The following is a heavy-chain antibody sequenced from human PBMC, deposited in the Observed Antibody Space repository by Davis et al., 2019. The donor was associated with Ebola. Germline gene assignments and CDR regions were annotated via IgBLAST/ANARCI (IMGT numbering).Heavy chain of an antibody. CDR3: ATNGEDYIWGSYLY. D-gene: IGHD3-16*02. CDR1: GFTFSSYA. CDR2: ISGSGGST. J-gene: IGHJ4*02. Sequence: GESLKISCAASGFTFSSYAMSWVRQAPGKGLEWVSAISGSGGSTYYADSVKGRFTISRDNSKNTLYLQMNSLRAEDTAVYYCATNGEDYIWGSYLYWGQGTLVTVSS. V-gene: IGHV3-23*01.